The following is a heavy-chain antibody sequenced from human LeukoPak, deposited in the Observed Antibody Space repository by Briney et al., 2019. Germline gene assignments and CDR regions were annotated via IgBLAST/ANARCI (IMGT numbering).Heavy chain of an antibody. V-gene: IGHV3-NL1*01. CDR1: GFTFSSYG. J-gene: IGHJ4*02. CDR2: IYTSGNT. D-gene: IGHD3-10*01. Sequence: PGGSLRLSCAASGFTFSSYGMHWVRQAPGKGLECVSLIYTSGNTYYPDSVKGRFTISRDTSKNTLYLQMNSLRAEDTAVYYCARVTTSGSYKFDYWGQGTLVTVSS. CDR3: ARVTTSGSYKFDY.